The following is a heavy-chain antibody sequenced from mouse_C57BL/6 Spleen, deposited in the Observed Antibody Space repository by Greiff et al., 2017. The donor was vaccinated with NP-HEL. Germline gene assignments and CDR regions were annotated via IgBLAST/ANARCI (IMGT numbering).Heavy chain of an antibody. J-gene: IGHJ2*01. CDR1: GYTFTSYW. V-gene: IGHV1-69*01. Sequence: QVQLKQSGAELVMPGASVKLSCKASGYTFTSYWMHWVKQRPGQGLEWIGEIDPSDSYTNYNQKFKGKSTLTVDKSSSTAYMQLSSLTSEDSAVYYCARGAYDYDDVDYWGQGTTLTVSS. CDR3: ARGAYDYDDVDY. CDR2: IDPSDSYT. D-gene: IGHD2-4*01.